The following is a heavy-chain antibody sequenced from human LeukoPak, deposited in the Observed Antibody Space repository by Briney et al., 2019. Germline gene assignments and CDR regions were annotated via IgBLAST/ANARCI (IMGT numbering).Heavy chain of an antibody. Sequence: PGGSLRLSCAASGFSVSDNYMSWVRQAPGKGLEWVSILYTGGSTYYADSVKGRFTISRDNSKNTLYLQMNSLRGEDTAVYYCAKDREGTIADYFDYWGQGTLVTVSS. V-gene: IGHV3-53*01. D-gene: IGHD1-7*01. CDR2: LYTGGST. J-gene: IGHJ4*02. CDR1: GFSVSDNY. CDR3: AKDREGTIADYFDY.